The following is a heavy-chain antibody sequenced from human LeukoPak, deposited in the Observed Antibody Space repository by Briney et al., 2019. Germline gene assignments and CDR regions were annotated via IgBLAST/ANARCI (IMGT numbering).Heavy chain of an antibody. J-gene: IGHJ3*02. V-gene: IGHV3-7*01. CDR3: ARGGSYGGHDAFDI. CDR1: GFTFGNYW. CDR2: IRQDESEK. D-gene: IGHD5-18*01. Sequence: GGSLRLSCVASGFTFGNYWMSWVRQAPGKGLEWVANIRQDESEKYYVGSVKGRFTISRDNAKNSLYLQMNSLRAEDTAVYYCARGGSYGGHDAFDIWGQGTMVTVSS.